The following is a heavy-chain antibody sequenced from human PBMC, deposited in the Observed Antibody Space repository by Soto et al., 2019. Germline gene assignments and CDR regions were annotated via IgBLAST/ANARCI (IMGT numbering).Heavy chain of an antibody. CDR1: GFTFSSYA. V-gene: IGHV3-23*01. CDR2: ISGSGGST. D-gene: IGHD3-3*01. J-gene: IGHJ6*02. Sequence: PGGSPRLSCAASGFTFSSYAMSWVRQAPGKGLEWVSAISGSGGSTYYADSVKGRFTISRDNSKNTLYLQMNSLRAEDTAVYYCAKSASRRDFWSGYYEAYYYYGMDVWGQGTTVTVSS. CDR3: AKSASRRDFWSGYYEAYYYYGMDV.